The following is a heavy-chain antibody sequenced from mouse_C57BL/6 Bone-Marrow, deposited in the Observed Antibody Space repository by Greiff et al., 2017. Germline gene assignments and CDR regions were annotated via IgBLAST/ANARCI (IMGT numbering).Heavy chain of an antibody. CDR2: INPSNGGT. CDR1: GYTFTSYW. V-gene: IGHV1-53*01. Sequence: QVQLQQPGTELVKPGASVKLSCKASGYTFTSYWMHWVKQRPGQGLEWIGNINPSNGGTNYNEKFKSKATLTVDKSSSTAYMQLSSLTSEDSAVYYCARPHGYYYGSSLYYYAMDDWGQGTSVTVSS. D-gene: IGHD1-1*01. CDR3: ARPHGYYYGSSLYYYAMDD. J-gene: IGHJ4*01.